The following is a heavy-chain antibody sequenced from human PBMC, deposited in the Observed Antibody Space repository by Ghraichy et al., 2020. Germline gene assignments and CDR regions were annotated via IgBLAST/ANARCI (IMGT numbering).Heavy chain of an antibody. J-gene: IGHJ4*02. CDR2: INHSGST. CDR3: ARYAYYYDSSGYYSPLDY. Sequence: TLSLTCAVYGGSFSGYYWSWIRQPPGKGLEWIGEINHSGSTNYNPSLKSRVTISVDTSKNQFSLKLSSVTAADTAVYYCARYAYYYDSSGYYSPLDYWGQGTLVTVSS. CDR1: GGSFSGYY. V-gene: IGHV4-34*01. D-gene: IGHD3-22*01.